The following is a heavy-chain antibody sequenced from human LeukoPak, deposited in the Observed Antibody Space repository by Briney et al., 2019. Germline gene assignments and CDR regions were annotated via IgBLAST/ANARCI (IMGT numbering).Heavy chain of an antibody. V-gene: IGHV1-46*01. J-gene: IGHJ1*01. Sequence: ASVKVSCKASGYTFTSYYMHWVRQAPGQGLEWMGIINPSGGSTSYAQKFQGRVTMTRDTSTSTVYMELSSLRSEDTAVYYCARDGAPTIRLSAEYFQHWGQGTLVTVSS. CDR3: ARDGAPTIRLSAEYFQH. CDR1: GYTFTSYY. CDR2: INPSGGST. D-gene: IGHD2-21*01.